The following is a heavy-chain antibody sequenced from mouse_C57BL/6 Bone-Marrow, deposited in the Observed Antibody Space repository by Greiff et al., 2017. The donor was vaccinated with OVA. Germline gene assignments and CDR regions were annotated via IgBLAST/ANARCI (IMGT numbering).Heavy chain of an antibody. CDR1: GFTFSDYG. CDR3: ALFYYYGSSYAMDY. D-gene: IGHD1-1*01. CDR2: ISNLAYSI. V-gene: IGHV5-15*01. J-gene: IGHJ4*01. Sequence: EVQRVESGGGLVQPGGSLKLSCAASGFTFSDYGMAWVRQAPRKGPEWVAFISNLAYSIYSADTVTGRFTISRENAKNTLYLEMSSLRTEDTAMYYCALFYYYGSSYAMDYWGQGTSVTVSS.